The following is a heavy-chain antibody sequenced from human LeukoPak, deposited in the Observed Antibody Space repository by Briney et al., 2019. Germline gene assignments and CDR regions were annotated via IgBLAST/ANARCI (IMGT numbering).Heavy chain of an antibody. Sequence: ASVKVSCKASGYTFTSYYMHWVRQAPGQGLEWMGIINPSGGSTSYAQKFQGRVTMTRDMSTSTVYMELSSLRSEDTAVYYCARASITMVRGVRFDYWGQGTLVTVSS. CDR2: INPSGGST. D-gene: IGHD3-10*01. V-gene: IGHV1-46*01. J-gene: IGHJ4*02. CDR3: ARASITMVRGVRFDY. CDR1: GYTFTSYY.